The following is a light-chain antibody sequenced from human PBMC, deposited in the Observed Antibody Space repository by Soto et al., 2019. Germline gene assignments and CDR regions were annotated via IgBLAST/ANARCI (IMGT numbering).Light chain of an antibody. Sequence: DIQLTQSPSFLSPSIGESVTITCRASQVISTSLAWYQVKPGKAPKLLIYAASTLESGVPSRFSATVSGTEFSLKITGLKPEDFATYYCKQLFDSPITFGQGTRLEIK. V-gene: IGKV1-9*01. J-gene: IGKJ5*01. CDR3: KQLFDSPIT. CDR1: QVISTS. CDR2: AAS.